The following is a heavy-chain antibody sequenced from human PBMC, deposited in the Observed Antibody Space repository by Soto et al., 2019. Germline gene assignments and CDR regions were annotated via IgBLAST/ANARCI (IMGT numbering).Heavy chain of an antibody. CDR2: IIPIFGTA. D-gene: IGHD3-22*01. CDR3: ARKSYDSSGYYGVGFDY. J-gene: IGHJ4*02. CDR1: GGTFSSYA. V-gene: IGHV1-69*13. Sequence: ASVKVSCKASGGTFSSYAISWVRQAPGQGLEWMGGIIPIFGTANYTQKFQGRVTTTADESTSTAYMELSSLRSEDTAVYYCARKSYDSSGYYGVGFDYWGQGTLVTVSS.